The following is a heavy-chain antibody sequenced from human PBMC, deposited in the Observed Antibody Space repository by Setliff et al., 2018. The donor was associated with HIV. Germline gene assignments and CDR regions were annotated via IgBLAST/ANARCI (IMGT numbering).Heavy chain of an antibody. Sequence: SSETLSLTCSVSGGSISNHYWSWIRQPPGKGLEWIGYIYYSGSTNYNPSLKSRVTISLDTSKNQFSLKLSSVTAADTAVYYCARENGRTNYYYYYGLDVWGQGTTVTVSS. V-gene: IGHV4-59*11. CDR3: ARENGRTNYYYYYGLDV. J-gene: IGHJ6*02. CDR2: IYYSGST. CDR1: GGSISNHY.